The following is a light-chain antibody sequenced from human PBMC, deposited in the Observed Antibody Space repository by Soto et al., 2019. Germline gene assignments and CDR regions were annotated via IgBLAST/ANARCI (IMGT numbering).Light chain of an antibody. CDR1: QSISSY. CDR3: QQSYTTPIT. V-gene: IGKV1-39*01. Sequence: DIQMTQSQSSLSASVGDRVTITCRASQSISSYLNWYQQKPGKAPKLLVYGASSLQSGVPSGFSGSGSGTEFTLTISSLQSEDFATYYCQQSYTTPITFGQGTRLEI. CDR2: GAS. J-gene: IGKJ5*01.